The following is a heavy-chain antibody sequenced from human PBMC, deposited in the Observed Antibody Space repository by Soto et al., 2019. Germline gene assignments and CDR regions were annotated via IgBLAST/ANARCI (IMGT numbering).Heavy chain of an antibody. Sequence: TSETLSLTCTVSGGSISSGGYYWSWIRQHPGKGLEWIGYIYYSGSTYYNPSLKSRVTISVDTSKNQFSLKLSSVTAADTAVYYCASSEEGEYSSSWIDWFDPWGQGTLVTVSS. D-gene: IGHD6-6*01. V-gene: IGHV4-31*03. CDR2: IYYSGST. J-gene: IGHJ5*02. CDR1: GGSISSGGYY. CDR3: ASSEEGEYSSSWIDWFDP.